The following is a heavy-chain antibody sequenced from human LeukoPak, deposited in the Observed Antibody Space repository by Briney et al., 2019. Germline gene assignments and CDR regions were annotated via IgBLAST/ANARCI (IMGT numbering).Heavy chain of an antibody. CDR3: ASSHLAYCSGGSCYSGY. J-gene: IGHJ4*02. CDR2: ISSSSSTI. CDR1: GFTFSSYS. D-gene: IGHD2-15*01. V-gene: IGHV3-48*04. Sequence: QPGGSLRLSCAASGFTFSSYSMNWVRQAPGKGLEWVSYISSSSSTIYYADSVKGRFTISRDNAKNSLYLQMNSLRAEDTAVYYCASSHLAYCSGGSCYSGYWGQGALVTVSS.